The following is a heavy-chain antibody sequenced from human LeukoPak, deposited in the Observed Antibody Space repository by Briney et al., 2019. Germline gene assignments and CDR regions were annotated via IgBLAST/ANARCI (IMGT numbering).Heavy chain of an antibody. CDR2: IYSGGST. CDR3: AIVTAIVTP. CDR1: GFTVSSNY. J-gene: IGHJ5*02. Sequence: PGGSLRLSCAASGFTVSSNYMSWVRQAPGKGLEWVSVIYSGGSTYYADSVKGRFTISRDNSKNTLYLQMNGLRAEYTAVYYCAIVTAIVTPGGQGTLVTVSS. D-gene: IGHD5-18*01. V-gene: IGHV3-53*01.